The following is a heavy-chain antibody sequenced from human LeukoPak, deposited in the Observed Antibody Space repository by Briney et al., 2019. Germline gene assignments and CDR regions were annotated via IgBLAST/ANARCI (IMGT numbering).Heavy chain of an antibody. J-gene: IGHJ4*02. CDR1: GFTFSSYA. CDR2: ISSSSSYT. Sequence: GRSLRLSCAASGFTFSSYAMHWVRQAPGKGLEWVSYISSSSSYTNYADSVKGRFTISRDNAKNSLYLQMNSLRAEDTAVYYCARARIAAAGPFDYWGQGTLVTVSS. V-gene: IGHV3-21*05. CDR3: ARARIAAAGPFDY. D-gene: IGHD6-13*01.